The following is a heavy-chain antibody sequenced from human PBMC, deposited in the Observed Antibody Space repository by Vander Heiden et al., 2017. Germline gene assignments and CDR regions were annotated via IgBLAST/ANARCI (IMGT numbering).Heavy chain of an antibody. CDR1: GFPFSSYS. Sequence: VPLREPGGGFVQPGGSLSLACATCGFPFSSYSMNWVRQAPGKGLEWVSYISSSSSTIYYADSVEGRFTISRDNAKNSLYLRMNSRRDEGTAVYYCVRPRPLYAFDIWGQWTMVNVAS. CDR2: ISSSSSTI. J-gene: IGHJ3*02. V-gene: IGHV3-48*02. CDR3: VRPRPLYAFDI.